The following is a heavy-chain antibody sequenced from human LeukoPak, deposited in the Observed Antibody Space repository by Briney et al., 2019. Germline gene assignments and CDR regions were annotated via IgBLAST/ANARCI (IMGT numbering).Heavy chain of an antibody. J-gene: IGHJ4*02. CDR2: IHSGGGT. D-gene: IGHD3-22*01. CDR1: ELSVSSNY. Sequence: GGSLRLSCATSELSVSSNYMSWVRQAPGKGLEWVSVIHSGGGTYYADSVKGRFTISRDNSKNTLYLHMNSLRAADTAVYYCARDWYYYDSSGSSYYFDYWGQGTLVTVSS. CDR3: ARDWYYYDSSGSSYYFDY. V-gene: IGHV3-66*01.